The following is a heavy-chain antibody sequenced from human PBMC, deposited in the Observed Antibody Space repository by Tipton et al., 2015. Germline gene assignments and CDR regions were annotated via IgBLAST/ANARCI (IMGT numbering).Heavy chain of an antibody. CDR3: ARDLEHGMDV. CDR1: TYSISSDSY. V-gene: IGHV4-28*03. CDR2: ISYSGST. Sequence: TLSLTCAVSTYSISSDSYWGWIRQSPGKGLEWIGYISYSGSTHYNPSLKRRVTISLDTSKNQFSLTLNSVTAADTAVYYCARDLEHGMDVWGQGTTVTVSS. J-gene: IGHJ6*02. D-gene: IGHD5-24*01.